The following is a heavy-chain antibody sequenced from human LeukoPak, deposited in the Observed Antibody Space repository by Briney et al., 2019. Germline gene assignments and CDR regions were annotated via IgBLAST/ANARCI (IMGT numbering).Heavy chain of an antibody. D-gene: IGHD6-13*01. Sequence: ASVKVSCKASEYTFTSYDINWVRQATGQGLEWMGWMNPNSGNTGYAQKFQGRVTITRNTSISTAYMELSSLRAEDTAVYYCARGASSSLYFDYWGQGTLVTVSS. J-gene: IGHJ4*02. V-gene: IGHV1-8*03. CDR2: MNPNSGNT. CDR3: ARGASSSLYFDY. CDR1: EYTFTSYD.